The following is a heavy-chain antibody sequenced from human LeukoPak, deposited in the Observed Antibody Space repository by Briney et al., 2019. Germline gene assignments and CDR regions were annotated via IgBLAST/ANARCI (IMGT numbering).Heavy chain of an antibody. Sequence: SETLSLTCSVSGYSISSGSYWGWIRQPPGKGLEWIGSIHYSGNTYYNPSPKSRVTISVDTSKNQFSLKLRSVTAADTAVYHCARIHGSGTYYNPQNWFDPWGQGTLVTVST. CDR1: GYSISSGSY. D-gene: IGHD3-10*01. CDR2: IHYSGNT. J-gene: IGHJ5*02. CDR3: ARIHGSGTYYNPQNWFDP. V-gene: IGHV4-38-2*02.